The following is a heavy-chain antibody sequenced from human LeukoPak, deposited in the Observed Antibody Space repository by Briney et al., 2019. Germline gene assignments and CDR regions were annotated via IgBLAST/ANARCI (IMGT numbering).Heavy chain of an antibody. V-gene: IGHV3-23*01. J-gene: IGHJ4*02. Sequence: GGSLRLSCAASEFSFGNYAMSWVRQAPGKGLQWVSAITSSGSGTYYADSVKGRFPISRDNSKNTLYLQMNSLRAEDTAVYYCAKKMGTGNFYFDYWGQGTLVTVSS. D-gene: IGHD3-10*01. CDR3: AKKMGTGNFYFDY. CDR2: ITSSGSGT. CDR1: EFSFGNYA.